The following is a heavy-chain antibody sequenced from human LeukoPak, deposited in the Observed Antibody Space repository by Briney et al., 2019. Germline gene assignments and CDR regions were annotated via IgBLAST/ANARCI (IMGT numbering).Heavy chain of an antibody. J-gene: IGHJ1*01. Sequence: PSETLSLTCTVSGGSISSYYWSWIRQPPGKGLEWIGYIYYSGSTNYNPSLKSRVTISVDTSKNQFPLKLSSVTAADTAVYYCASSAYGDYEEYFQHWGQGTLVTVSS. V-gene: IGHV4-59*12. CDR3: ASSAYGDYEEYFQH. CDR2: IYYSGST. D-gene: IGHD4-17*01. CDR1: GGSISSYY.